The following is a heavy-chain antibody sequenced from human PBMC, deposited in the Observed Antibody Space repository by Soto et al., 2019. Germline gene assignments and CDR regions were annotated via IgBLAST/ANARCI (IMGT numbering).Heavy chain of an antibody. D-gene: IGHD3-9*01. Sequence: SATLSLTCAVYGGSFSGYYWSWIRQPPGKGLEWIGEINHSGSTNYNPSLKSRVTISVDTSKNQFSLKLSSVTAADTAVYYCASSGEHYDILTGYSYWGQGTLVTVSS. V-gene: IGHV4-34*01. CDR2: INHSGST. J-gene: IGHJ4*02. CDR1: GGSFSGYY. CDR3: ASSGEHYDILTGYSY.